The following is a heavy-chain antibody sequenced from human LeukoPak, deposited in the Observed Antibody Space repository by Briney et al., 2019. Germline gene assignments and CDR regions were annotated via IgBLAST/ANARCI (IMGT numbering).Heavy chain of an antibody. CDR2: IYTSGSA. J-gene: IGHJ5*02. CDR1: GGSISSYY. V-gene: IGHV4-4*09. D-gene: IGHD2-2*01. CDR3: ARSSNTSGNWFDP. Sequence: SETLSLTCTVSGGSISSYYWSWIRQPPGKGLEWIGYIYTSGSANYNPSLKSRVPISVDTSKNQFSLKLSSVTAADTAVYYCARSSNTSGNWFDPWGQGTLVTVSS.